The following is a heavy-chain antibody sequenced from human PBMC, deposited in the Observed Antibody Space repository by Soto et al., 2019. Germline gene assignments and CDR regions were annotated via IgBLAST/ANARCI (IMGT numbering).Heavy chain of an antibody. D-gene: IGHD6-6*01. CDR3: ARREQLAGRYVDH. J-gene: IGHJ4*02. CDR1: GGSISSSGYY. V-gene: IGHV4-39*01. Sequence: SETLSLTCTVSGGSISSSGYYWGWIRQPPGKGLECIGSIYYSGSTYYNPTLKSRVTISVDTSKSQFSLKLRSVAAADTAVYYCARREQLAGRYVDHWGQGTLVTVSA. CDR2: IYYSGST.